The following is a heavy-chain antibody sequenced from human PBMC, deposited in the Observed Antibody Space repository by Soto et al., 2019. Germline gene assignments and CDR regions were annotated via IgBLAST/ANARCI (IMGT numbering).Heavy chain of an antibody. J-gene: IGHJ5*02. Sequence: QVQLVQSGAEVKKPGSSVKVSCKASGGTFSSYTISWVRQAPGQGLEWMGRIIPILGIANYAQKFQGRVTITADKTTSTAYMELSSLRSEDTAVYYCARRAGHDILTAYPLDPWGQGTLVTVSS. V-gene: IGHV1-69*02. CDR2: IIPILGIA. CDR3: ARRAGHDILTAYPLDP. D-gene: IGHD3-9*01. CDR1: GGTFSSYT.